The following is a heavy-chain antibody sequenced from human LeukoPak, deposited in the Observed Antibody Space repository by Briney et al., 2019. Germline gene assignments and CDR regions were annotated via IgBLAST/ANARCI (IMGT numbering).Heavy chain of an antibody. Sequence: GGSLRLSCAASGFTFSSYSMNWVRQAPGKGLEWVSSVSSSSSYIYYADSVKGRFTISRDNAKNSLYLQMNSLRAEDTAVYYCARDPGRDGYNSAFDIWGQGTMVTVSS. D-gene: IGHD5-24*01. CDR2: VSSSSSYI. CDR3: ARDPGRDGYNSAFDI. V-gene: IGHV3-21*01. CDR1: GFTFSSYS. J-gene: IGHJ3*02.